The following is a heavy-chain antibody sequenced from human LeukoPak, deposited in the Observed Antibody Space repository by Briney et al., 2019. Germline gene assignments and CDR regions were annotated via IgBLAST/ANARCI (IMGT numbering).Heavy chain of an antibody. CDR1: GFTFSSYA. V-gene: IGHV3-23*01. CDR2: ISGSGGST. D-gene: IGHD6-19*01. Sequence: GGSLRLSCAASGFTFSSYAMSWVRQAPGKGLEWVSAISGSGGSTYYADSVKGRFTISRDNSKNTLYLQMNSLRAEDTAVYYCAKEGKERGQWLVPRDYYFDYWGQGTLVTVSS. J-gene: IGHJ4*02. CDR3: AKEGKERGQWLVPRDYYFDY.